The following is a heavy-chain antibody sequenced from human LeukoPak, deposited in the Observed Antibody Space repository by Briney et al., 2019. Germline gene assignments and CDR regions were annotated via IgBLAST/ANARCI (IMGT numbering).Heavy chain of an antibody. D-gene: IGHD5-18*01. V-gene: IGHV3-23*01. CDR3: AREKREAYSYGLDY. Sequence: PGGSLRLSCAASGVTFSTYAMSWVRQAPGKGLERVSSISGSGGSAYYADSVKGRFTVSRDNSKNTPYLQMNSLRAEDTAVYYCAREKREAYSYGLDYWGQGTLVTVSS. CDR1: GVTFSTYA. J-gene: IGHJ4*02. CDR2: ISGSGGSA.